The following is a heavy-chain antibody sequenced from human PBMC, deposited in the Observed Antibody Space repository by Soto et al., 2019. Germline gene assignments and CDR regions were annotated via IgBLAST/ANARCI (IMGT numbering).Heavy chain of an antibody. CDR2: ISGSGGST. D-gene: IGHD3-3*01. CDR1: GFTFSSYA. CDR3: AIGRDYELWSGSRYGMVV. V-gene: IGHV3-23*01. J-gene: IGHJ6*02. Sequence: GGSLRLSCAASGFTFSSYAMSWVRQAPGKGLEWVSAISGSGGSTYYADSVKGRFTISKDNTKCSLYLRMIGVLAEDTAVYYCAIGRDYELWSGSRYGMVVWGQGTTVTVSS.